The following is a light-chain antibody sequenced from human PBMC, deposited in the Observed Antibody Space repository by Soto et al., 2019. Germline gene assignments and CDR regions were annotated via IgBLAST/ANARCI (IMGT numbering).Light chain of an antibody. CDR2: KAS. V-gene: IGKV1-5*03. CDR3: QQYNSYPWT. J-gene: IGKJ1*01. CDR1: QSIRSW. Sequence: DIQMTQPPSTLSASVGDRVTITCRASQSIRSWLAWYQQKPGKAPKLLIYKASSLESGVPSRFSGSGSGTEFTLTISSLQPDDFATYYCQQYNSYPWTFGLGTKVEIK.